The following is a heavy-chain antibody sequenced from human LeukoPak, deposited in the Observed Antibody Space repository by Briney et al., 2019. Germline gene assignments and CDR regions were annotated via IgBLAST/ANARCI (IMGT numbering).Heavy chain of an antibody. D-gene: IGHD1-26*01. CDR3: ARKLRLGGNWFDP. J-gene: IGHJ5*02. V-gene: IGHV1-69*13. Sequence: ASVKVSCKTSGGTFTSYAITWVRQAPGQGLESMGKIIPISGTTSYAQKFQGRVTFTADESTSTAYMELSSLRSEDTALYYCARKLRLGGNWFDPWGQGTLVTVSS. CDR1: GGTFTSYA. CDR2: IIPISGTT.